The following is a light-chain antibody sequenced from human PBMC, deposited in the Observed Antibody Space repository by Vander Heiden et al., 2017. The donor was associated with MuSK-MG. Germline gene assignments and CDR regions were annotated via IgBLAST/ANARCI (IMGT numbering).Light chain of an antibody. J-gene: IGLJ2*01. CDR2: GNS. V-gene: IGLV1-40*01. CDR3: QSYDSSLSGWV. Sequence: QSVLTQPPSVSGAPGQRVTISCTGSSSNIGAGYDVHWYPQLPGTAPKLLIYGNSNRPSGVPDRFSGSKSGTSASLAITGLQAEEEADYYCQSYDSSLSGWVFGGGTKLTVL. CDR1: SSNIGAGYD.